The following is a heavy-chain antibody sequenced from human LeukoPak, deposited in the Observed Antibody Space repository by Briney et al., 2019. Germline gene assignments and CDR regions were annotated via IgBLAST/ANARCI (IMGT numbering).Heavy chain of an antibody. CDR3: ARGNIITIFGVVIYPFDF. Sequence: GGSLRLSCAASGFTVSSSYMSWVRQAPGKGLEWVSVIYSGGSTYYADSVKGRFTISRDNSKNTLYLQMNSLRAEDTAVYYCARGNIITIFGVVIYPFDFWGQGTLVTVSS. CDR1: GFTVSSSY. J-gene: IGHJ4*02. CDR2: IYSGGST. V-gene: IGHV3-66*01. D-gene: IGHD3-3*01.